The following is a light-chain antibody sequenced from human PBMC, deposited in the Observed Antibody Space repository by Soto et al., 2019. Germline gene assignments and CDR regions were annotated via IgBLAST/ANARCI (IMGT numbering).Light chain of an antibody. Sequence: QSALTQPRSVSGSPGQSVTISCTGTSSDVGNYNFVSWYQQHPGKAPKLKIYDVSERPSGFPDRFSASKSGNTASLTISGLQADDEADYYCCSYAGGYTYVVGNGTKVTVL. J-gene: IGLJ1*01. V-gene: IGLV2-11*01. CDR1: SSDVGNYNF. CDR3: CSYAGGYTYV. CDR2: DVS.